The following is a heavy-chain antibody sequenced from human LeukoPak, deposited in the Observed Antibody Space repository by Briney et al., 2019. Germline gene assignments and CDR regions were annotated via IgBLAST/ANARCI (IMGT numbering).Heavy chain of an antibody. CDR1: GFIFSSYW. CDR3: ARGRRAVAGLLVWKSNFDY. CDR2: INEDGSEK. J-gene: IGHJ4*02. D-gene: IGHD6-19*01. Sequence: GGSLRLSCAASGFIFSSYWMMWVRQAPGKGLEWVANINEDGSEKYYVDSVRGRFTISRDNAKNSLYLQMNSLRAEDTAVYYCARGRRAVAGLLVWKSNFDYWGQGTLVTVSS. V-gene: IGHV3-7*01.